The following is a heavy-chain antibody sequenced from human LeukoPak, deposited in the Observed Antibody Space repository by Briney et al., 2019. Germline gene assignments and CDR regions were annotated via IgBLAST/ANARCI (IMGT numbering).Heavy chain of an antibody. D-gene: IGHD4-17*01. CDR3: AKSEEGFTVFDC. CDR2: ISGSGGST. CDR1: GFTFSSYA. V-gene: IGHV3-23*01. J-gene: IGHJ4*02. Sequence: GGSLRLSCAASGFTFSSYAMSWVRQAPGKGLEWVSTISGSGGSTYYVDSVKGRFTISRDNSKNTLYLQMNSLRAEDTAVYYCAKSEEGFTVFDCWGQGTLVTVSS.